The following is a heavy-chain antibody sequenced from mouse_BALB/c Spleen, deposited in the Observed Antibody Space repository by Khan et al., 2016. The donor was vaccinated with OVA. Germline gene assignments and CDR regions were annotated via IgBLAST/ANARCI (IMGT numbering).Heavy chain of an antibody. CDR3: ARLAYYYNSEGFAY. V-gene: IGHV5-6*01. D-gene: IGHD1-1*01. Sequence: EVQGVESGGDLVKTGGSLKLSCAASGFTFSTYGMSWVRQTPDKRLEWVATISSGGHYTYYIDSVKGRFTISRDNAKNILYLQMTSRRSEDTAMYYGARLAYYYNSEGFAYWGQGTLVTVSA. J-gene: IGHJ3*01. CDR2: ISSGGHYT. CDR1: GFTFSTYG.